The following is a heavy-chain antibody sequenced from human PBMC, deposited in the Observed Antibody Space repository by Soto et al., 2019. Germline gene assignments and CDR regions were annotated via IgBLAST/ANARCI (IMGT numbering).Heavy chain of an antibody. V-gene: IGHV4-59*08. CDR3: ARHTQLPRAHYYYGMDV. D-gene: IGHD1-26*01. Sequence: QVQLQESGPGLVKPSETLSLTCTVSGGSISSYYWSWIRQPPGKGLEWIGYIYYSGSTNYNPSLKSRVTTSVDTSKNQFSLKLSSVTAADTAVYYCARHTQLPRAHYYYGMDVWGQGTTVTVSS. CDR1: GGSISSYY. CDR2: IYYSGST. J-gene: IGHJ6*02.